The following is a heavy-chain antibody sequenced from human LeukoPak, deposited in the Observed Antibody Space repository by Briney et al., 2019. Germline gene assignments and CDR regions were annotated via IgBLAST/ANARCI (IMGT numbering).Heavy chain of an antibody. CDR2: ISGSGGAT. CDR1: GFTFSSYA. V-gene: IGHV3-23*01. CDR3: AKVPVFSLTISEVVTDDAFDI. J-gene: IGHJ3*02. D-gene: IGHD3-3*01. Sequence: PGGSLRLSCAASGFTFSSYAVSWVRQAPGKGLEWVSAISGSGGATYYADSVKGRFTISRGNSKNTLYLQMNSLRAEDTAVYYCAKVPVFSLTISEVVTDDAFDIWGQGTIVTVSS.